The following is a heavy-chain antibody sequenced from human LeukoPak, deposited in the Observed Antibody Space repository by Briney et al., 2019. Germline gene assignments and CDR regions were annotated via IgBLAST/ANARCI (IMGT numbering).Heavy chain of an antibody. V-gene: IGHV3-23*01. J-gene: IGHJ3*02. CDR2: ISGSGGST. CDR3: ATIRSDAFDI. Sequence: GGSLRLSCAASGFTFSSYAMSWVRQAPGKGLEWDSAISGSGGSTYYADSVKGRFTISRDNSKNTLYLQMNSLRAEDTAVYYCATIRSDAFDIWGQGTMVTVSS. D-gene: IGHD4-17*01. CDR1: GFTFSSYA.